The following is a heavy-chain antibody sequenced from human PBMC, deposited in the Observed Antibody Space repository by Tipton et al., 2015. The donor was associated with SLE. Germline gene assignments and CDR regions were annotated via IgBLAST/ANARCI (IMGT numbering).Heavy chain of an antibody. CDR3: ASGYGMDV. CDR2: INSRGIT. V-gene: IGHV4-39*01. Sequence: TLSLTCSVSGVSISTSRYYWSWIRQSPGKGLEWIGEINSRGITNYNPSLKSRVSISLDTSKNQYSLKLSSVTAADTAVYYCASGYGMDVWGQGTTVTVSS. CDR1: GVSISTSRYY. J-gene: IGHJ6*02.